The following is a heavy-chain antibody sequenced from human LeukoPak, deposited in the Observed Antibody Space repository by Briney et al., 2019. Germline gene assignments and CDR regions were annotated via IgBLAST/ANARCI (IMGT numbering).Heavy chain of an antibody. V-gene: IGHV4-59*01. CDR1: GGSISSYY. Sequence: SETLSLTCTVSGGSISSYYWSWIRQPPGKGLEWIGYIYYSGSTNYNPSLKSRVTISVDTSKNQFSLKLSSVTAADTAVYYCARGVEGAINPFDYWGQGTLVTVSS. CDR2: IYYSGST. D-gene: IGHD5-24*01. J-gene: IGHJ4*02. CDR3: ARGVEGAINPFDY.